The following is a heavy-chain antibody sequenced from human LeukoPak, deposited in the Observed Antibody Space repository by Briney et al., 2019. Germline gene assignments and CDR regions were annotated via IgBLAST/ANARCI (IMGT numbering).Heavy chain of an antibody. Sequence: SVTVSCTASGGTFSSYAISWVRQAPGQGLEWMGGIIPIFGTANYAQKFQGRVTITADESTSAAYMELSSLRSEDTAVYYCARDQGYCSSTSCRGGVDYWGQGTLVTVSS. CDR3: ARDQGYCSSTSCRGGVDY. J-gene: IGHJ4*02. CDR1: GGTFSSYA. CDR2: IIPIFGTA. D-gene: IGHD2-2*01. V-gene: IGHV1-69*13.